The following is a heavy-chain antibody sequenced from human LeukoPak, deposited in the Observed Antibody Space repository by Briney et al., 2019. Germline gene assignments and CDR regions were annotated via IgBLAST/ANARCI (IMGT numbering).Heavy chain of an antibody. Sequence: GSLRLSCAASGFAFKNAWMSWVRQAPGKGLEWVANIKQDGSEKYYVDSVKGRFTISRDNAKNSLYLQMNSLRAEDTAVYYCAKGSWPFDYWGQGTLVTVSS. V-gene: IGHV3-7*01. J-gene: IGHJ4*02. CDR3: AKGSWPFDY. D-gene: IGHD6-13*01. CDR2: IKQDGSEK. CDR1: GFAFKNAW.